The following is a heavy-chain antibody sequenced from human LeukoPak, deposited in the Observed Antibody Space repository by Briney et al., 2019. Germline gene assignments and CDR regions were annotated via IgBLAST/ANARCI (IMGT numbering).Heavy chain of an antibody. D-gene: IGHD3-22*01. V-gene: IGHV4-4*07. Sequence: SETLSLTCTVSGGSISSYYWSWIRQPAGKGLEWIGRIYTSGSTNYNPSLKSRVTMSVDTSKNQFSLKLSSVTAADTAVYYCGREYDSSGYYPYYMDVWGKGTTVTISS. J-gene: IGHJ6*03. CDR1: GGSISSYY. CDR2: IYTSGST. CDR3: GREYDSSGYYPYYMDV.